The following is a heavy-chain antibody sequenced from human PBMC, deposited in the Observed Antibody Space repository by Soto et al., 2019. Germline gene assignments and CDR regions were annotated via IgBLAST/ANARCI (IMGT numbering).Heavy chain of an antibody. Sequence: SVKVSCKAYGDTFSSYTFTWVRQAPGQGLEWMGRITPILDMPVYAQKFEGRFTLTADRSTSTVYMEVSGLRFEDTAVYFCARGGNRAGHPPDYWGQGTLVTVSS. CDR1: GDTFSSYT. J-gene: IGHJ4*02. CDR2: ITPILDMP. V-gene: IGHV1-69*02. CDR3: ARGGNRAGHPPDY. D-gene: IGHD3-16*01.